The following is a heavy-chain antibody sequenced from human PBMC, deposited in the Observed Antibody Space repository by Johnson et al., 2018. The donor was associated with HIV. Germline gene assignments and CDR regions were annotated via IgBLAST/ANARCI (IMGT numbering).Heavy chain of an antibody. CDR2: ISYDGSNK. D-gene: IGHD3-22*01. CDR1: EFTFSNAW. Sequence: QVQLVESGGGLVKPGESLRLSCVASEFTFSNAWMTWVRQAPGKGLEWVAVISYDGSNKYYADSVKGRFNISRDNSKNTLYLQTNSLRAEDTAVYYCARGGYYDSSGLQTPLHAFDIWGQGTMVTVSS. V-gene: IGHV3-30*03. J-gene: IGHJ3*02. CDR3: ARGGYYDSSGLQTPLHAFDI.